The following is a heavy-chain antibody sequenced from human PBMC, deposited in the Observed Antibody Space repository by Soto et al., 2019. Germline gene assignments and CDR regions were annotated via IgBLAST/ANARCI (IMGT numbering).Heavy chain of an antibody. CDR2: IGTAGDT. D-gene: IGHD3-3*01. J-gene: IGHJ6*02. V-gene: IGHV3-13*01. Sequence: PVGSLRLSCAASGFTFSSYDMHWVRQATGKGLEWVSAIGTAGDTYYPGSVKGRFTISRENAKNSLCLQMNSLRAGDTAVYYCARVPGVGQYGMDVWGQGTTVTVSS. CDR3: ARVPGVGQYGMDV. CDR1: GFTFSSYD.